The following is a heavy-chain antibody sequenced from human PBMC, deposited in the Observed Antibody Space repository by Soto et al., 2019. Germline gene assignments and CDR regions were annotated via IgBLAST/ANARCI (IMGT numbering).Heavy chain of an antibody. Sequence: ASVKVSCKASGYTFTSHGITWVRQAPGQGLEWMGWISAYNGNTNYAQKLQGRVTMTTDTSTSTAYMELRSLRSDDTAVYYCARISGYDGDNWFYPWGQGTLVTVSS. CDR1: GYTFTSHG. D-gene: IGHD5-12*01. J-gene: IGHJ5*02. CDR2: ISAYNGNT. V-gene: IGHV1-18*01. CDR3: ARISGYDGDNWFYP.